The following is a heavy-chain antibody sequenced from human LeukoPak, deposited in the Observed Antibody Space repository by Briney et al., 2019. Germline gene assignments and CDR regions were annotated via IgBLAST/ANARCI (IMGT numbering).Heavy chain of an antibody. CDR2: IYTSGST. D-gene: IGHD5-24*01. CDR1: GGSISSGSYY. V-gene: IGHV4-61*02. J-gene: IGHJ4*02. CDR3: ASEDGYNRLFDY. Sequence: PSETLSLTCTVSGGSISSGSYYWRWLRQPAGTGLEWIGRIYTSGSTNYNPSLKSRVTISVDTSKNQFSLKLSSVTAADTAVYYCASEDGYNRLFDYWGQGTLVTVSS.